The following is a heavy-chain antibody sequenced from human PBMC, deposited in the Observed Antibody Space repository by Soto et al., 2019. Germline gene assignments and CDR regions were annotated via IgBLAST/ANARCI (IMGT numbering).Heavy chain of an antibody. V-gene: IGHV1-69*12. Sequence: QVQLVQSGAEVKKPGSSVKVSCKASGGTFSSYAISWVRQAPGQGLEWMGGIIPIFGTANYAQKFQGRVTITADEXTXTXXTELSSLRSEDTAVYYCARDGYYSDSSGSYYYFDSWGQGTLVTVSS. CDR3: ARDGYYSDSSGSYYYFDS. CDR1: GGTFSSYA. D-gene: IGHD3-22*01. J-gene: IGHJ4*02. CDR2: IIPIFGTA.